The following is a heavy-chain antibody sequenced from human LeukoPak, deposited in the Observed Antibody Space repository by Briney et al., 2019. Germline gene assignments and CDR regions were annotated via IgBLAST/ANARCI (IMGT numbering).Heavy chain of an antibody. CDR3: AKDRKVGATAPRYYYMDV. CDR1: GFTFSSYA. CDR2: ISGSGGST. V-gene: IGHV3-23*01. Sequence: AGGSLRLSCAASGFTFSSYAMSWVRQAPGKGLEWVSAISGSGGSTYYADSVKGRFTISRDNSKNTLYLQMNSLRAEDTAVYYCAKDRKVGATAPRYYYMDVWGKGTTVTVSS. D-gene: IGHD1-26*01. J-gene: IGHJ6*03.